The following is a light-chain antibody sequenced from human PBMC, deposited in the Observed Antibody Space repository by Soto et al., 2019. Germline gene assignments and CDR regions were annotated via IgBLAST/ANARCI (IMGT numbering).Light chain of an antibody. Sequence: QSALTQPASVSGSPGQSITISCTGTSSDVGSYNLVSWYQQHTGKAPKLLIYEGSKRPSGVSNRFSGSKSGNTASLTISGIQAEDEADYYCCSYAGSSTYVVFGGGTKLTVL. V-gene: IGLV2-23*01. CDR1: SSDVGSYNL. CDR2: EGS. CDR3: CSYAGSSTYVV. J-gene: IGLJ2*01.